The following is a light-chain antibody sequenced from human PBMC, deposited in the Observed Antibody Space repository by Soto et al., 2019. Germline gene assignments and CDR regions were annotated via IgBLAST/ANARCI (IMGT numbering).Light chain of an antibody. Sequence: QSVLTQPASVSGSLGQSITISCPGTTSDVGGYNYVSWYQQHPGKAPILMIYEVTNRPSGVSNRFSGSKSGNTASLTISGLQVEDEAEYFCGSYTGSITYVFGTGTKVTVL. V-gene: IGLV2-14*01. CDR1: TSDVGGYNY. CDR2: EVT. CDR3: GSYTGSITYV. J-gene: IGLJ1*01.